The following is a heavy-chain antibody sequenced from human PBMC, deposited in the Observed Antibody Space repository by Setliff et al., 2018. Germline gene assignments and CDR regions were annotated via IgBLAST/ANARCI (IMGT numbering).Heavy chain of an antibody. D-gene: IGHD3-3*01. CDR3: AGDTIHDAFDI. Sequence: GASVKVSCKASGYTFTSHYMHWVRQAPGLGLEWMGTINPSSGRTSYAQQFQGRVTMTRDTSTSTAYMELSSLRSEDTAMYYCAGDTIHDAFDIWGQGTMVTVSS. CDR2: INPSSGRT. V-gene: IGHV1-46*01. CDR1: GYTFTSHY. J-gene: IGHJ3*02.